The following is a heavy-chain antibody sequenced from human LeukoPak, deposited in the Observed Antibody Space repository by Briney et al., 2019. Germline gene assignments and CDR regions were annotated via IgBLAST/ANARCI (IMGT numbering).Heavy chain of an antibody. D-gene: IGHD4-17*01. CDR3: ANSLGSLRPDFDS. CDR1: GGTFSSYT. CDR2: IIPILGIA. V-gene: IGHV1-69*02. Sequence: GASVKVSCKASGGTFSSYTINWVRQAPGQGLEWMGRIIPILGIANYAQKFQGRVTITADKSTSTAYMELSSLRSEDTAVYYCANSLGSLRPDFDSWGQGTLVTVSS. J-gene: IGHJ4*02.